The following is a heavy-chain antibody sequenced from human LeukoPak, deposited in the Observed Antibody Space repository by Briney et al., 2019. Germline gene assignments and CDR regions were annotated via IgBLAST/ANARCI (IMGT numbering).Heavy chain of an antibody. CDR3: AGSHPTYNYYTSGPNWFDP. CDR1: GDSISSSNYY. J-gene: IGHJ5*02. D-gene: IGHD3-22*01. CDR2: IFYSGST. V-gene: IGHV4-39*01. Sequence: SETLSLTCTVSGDSISSSNYYCGWIRQPPGRGLEWIGSIFYSGSTYYNPSLRSRVTISVDTSKNQFSLKVTSVTAADTAVYYCAGSHPTYNYYTSGPNWFDPWGQGTLVTVSS.